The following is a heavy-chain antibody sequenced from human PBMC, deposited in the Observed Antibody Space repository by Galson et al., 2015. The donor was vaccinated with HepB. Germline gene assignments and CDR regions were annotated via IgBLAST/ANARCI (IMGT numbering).Heavy chain of an antibody. D-gene: IGHD2-2*02. V-gene: IGHV3-48*02. CDR1: GSTFDTYS. CDR2: ISSSSSSI. Sequence: SLRLSCAASGSTFDTYSFNWVRQAPGKGLEWISYISSSSSSIYYADSVKGRFTISRDNAKNSVYLQLNSLRDEDTAVYFCARDNARYTITHKKNDYWGQGTLVTVSS. J-gene: IGHJ4*02. CDR3: ARDNARYTITHKKNDY.